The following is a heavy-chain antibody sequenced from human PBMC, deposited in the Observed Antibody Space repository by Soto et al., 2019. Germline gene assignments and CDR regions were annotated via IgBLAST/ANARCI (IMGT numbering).Heavy chain of an antibody. V-gene: IGHV4-4*02. J-gene: IGHJ6*03. CDR2: IYHSGST. D-gene: IGHD2-2*01. Sequence: PSETLSLTCAVSSGSISSSNWWSWVRQPPGKGLEWIGEIYHSGSTNYNPSLKSRVTISVDKSKNQFSLKLSSVTAADTAVYYCAREFTSSVYYYYMDVWGKGTTVTVS. CDR1: SGSISSSNW. CDR3: AREFTSSVYYYYMDV.